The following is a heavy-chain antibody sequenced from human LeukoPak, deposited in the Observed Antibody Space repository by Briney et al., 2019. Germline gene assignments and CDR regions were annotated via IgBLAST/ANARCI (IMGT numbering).Heavy chain of an antibody. CDR3: ARDRGSGSYHPSRSDTRYYYYGMDV. CDR1: GFTFSSYE. CDR2: ISSSGSTI. D-gene: IGHD3-10*01. Sequence: PGGSLRLSCAASGFTFSSYEMNWVRQAPGKGLEWVSYISSSGSTIYYADSVKGRFTISRDNAKNSLYLQMNSLRAEDTAVCCCARDRGSGSYHPSRSDTRYYYYGMDVWGKGTTVTVSS. V-gene: IGHV3-48*03. J-gene: IGHJ6*04.